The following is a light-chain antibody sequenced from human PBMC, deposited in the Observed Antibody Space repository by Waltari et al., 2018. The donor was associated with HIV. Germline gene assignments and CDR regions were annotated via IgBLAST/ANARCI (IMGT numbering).Light chain of an antibody. Sequence: SVLTQPPSVSAAPGQRATISCTGSTPNIGANYALHWYQHLPGTAPKLLIFVNNNRPSGVRDRFSGSMSGTSASLVSTGLQAYDDADYCCLSYDSRLSGSVVGPGTRVTVL. V-gene: IGLV1-40*01. CDR2: VNN. CDR1: TPNIGANYA. J-gene: IGLJ1*01. CDR3: LSYDSRLSGSV.